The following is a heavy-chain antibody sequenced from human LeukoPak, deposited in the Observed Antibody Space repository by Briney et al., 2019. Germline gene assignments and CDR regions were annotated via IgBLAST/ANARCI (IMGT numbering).Heavy chain of an antibody. CDR1: GGSISSSSYY. CDR2: IYYSGST. J-gene: IGHJ4*02. Sequence: TSSETLSLTCTVSGGSISSSSYYWGWIRQPPGKGLEWIGYIYYSGSTNYNPSLKSRVTISVDTSKNQFSLKLSSVTAADTAVYYCARHPPGGSGVWSSGWLEYWGQGTLVTVSS. V-gene: IGHV4-61*05. D-gene: IGHD6-19*01. CDR3: ARHPPGGSGVWSSGWLEY.